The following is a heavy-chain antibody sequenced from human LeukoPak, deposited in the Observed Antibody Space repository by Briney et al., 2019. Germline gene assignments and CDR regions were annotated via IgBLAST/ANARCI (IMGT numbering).Heavy chain of an antibody. V-gene: IGHV4-34*01. CDR1: GGSFSGYY. D-gene: IGHD2-15*01. J-gene: IGHJ6*03. Sequence: SSETLSLTCAVYGGSFSGYYWSWIRQPPGKGLEWIGEINHSGSTNYNPSLKSRVTISVDTSKNQFSLKLSSVTAADTAVYYCARQLLRTNYYYYYMDVWGKGTTVTVSS. CDR2: INHSGST. CDR3: ARQLLRTNYYYYYMDV.